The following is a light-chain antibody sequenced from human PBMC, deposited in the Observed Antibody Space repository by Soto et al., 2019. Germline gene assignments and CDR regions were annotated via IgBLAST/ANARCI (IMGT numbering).Light chain of an antibody. CDR1: SSNIGAGSD. CDR3: QSYDNNLRGVL. CDR2: GNK. J-gene: IGLJ2*01. V-gene: IGLV1-40*01. Sequence: QAVLTQPPSVYGAPGQIVTISCTGSSSNIGAGSDVHWYQQSPGRVPKLLVYGNKHRPSGVPDRFSASKSGTSASLAITGLQADDEADYYCQSYDNNLRGVLFGGGTKLTVL.